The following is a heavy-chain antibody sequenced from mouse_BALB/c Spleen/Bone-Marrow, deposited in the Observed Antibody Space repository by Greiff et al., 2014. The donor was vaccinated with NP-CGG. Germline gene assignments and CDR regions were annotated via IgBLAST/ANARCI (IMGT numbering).Heavy chain of an antibody. CDR2: IYPGDGDT. CDR1: GYTFTSYW. CDR3: ARWLLPFDY. Sequence: QVQLQQSGAELARPGASVKLSCKASGYTFTSYWMQWVKQRPGQGLEWIGAIYPGDGDTRYTQKFKGEATLTADKSSSTAYMQLSSLASEDSAVYYCARWLLPFDYWGQGTTLTVSS. J-gene: IGHJ2*01. D-gene: IGHD2-3*01. V-gene: IGHV1-87*01.